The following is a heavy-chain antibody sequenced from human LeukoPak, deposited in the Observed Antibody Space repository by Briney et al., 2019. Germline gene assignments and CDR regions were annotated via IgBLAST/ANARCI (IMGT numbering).Heavy chain of an antibody. Sequence: PGGSLRLSCAASGFTFSSYNMNWVRQAPGKRLEWVSYISSSSSTIYYADSVKGRFTISRDNAKNSLYLQMSSLRAEDTAMYYCARSGTTYYYDSSTRIWGQGTMVTVSS. CDR1: GFTFSSYN. D-gene: IGHD3-22*01. CDR2: ISSSSSTI. J-gene: IGHJ3*02. V-gene: IGHV3-48*01. CDR3: ARSGTTYYYDSSTRI.